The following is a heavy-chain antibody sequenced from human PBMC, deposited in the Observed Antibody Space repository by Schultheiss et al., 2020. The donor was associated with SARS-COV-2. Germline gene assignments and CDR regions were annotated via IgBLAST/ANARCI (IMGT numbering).Heavy chain of an antibody. D-gene: IGHD3-10*01. CDR3: AKDSAGDN. CDR2: ISYDGSNK. V-gene: IGHV3-30-3*02. Sequence: GGSLRLSCAASGFTFSSYGMHWVRQAPGKGLEWVAVISYDGSNKYYADSVKGRFTISRDNSKNTLYLQMNSLRAEDTAVYFCAKDSAGDNWGQGTMVTVSS. J-gene: IGHJ3*02. CDR1: GFTFSSYG.